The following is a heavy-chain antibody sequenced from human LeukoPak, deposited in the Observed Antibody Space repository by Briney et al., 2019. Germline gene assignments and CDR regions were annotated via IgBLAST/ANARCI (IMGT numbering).Heavy chain of an antibody. CDR1: GLTFSRYW. V-gene: IGHV3-7*01. CDR3: AREVEYQLLAEDY. D-gene: IGHD2-2*01. Sequence: PGGSLRLSCAASGLTFSRYWMTWFRQAPGKGLEWVANIKQDGSEKYYVDSVKGRFTISRDNAKNSLYLQMNSLRAEDTAVYYCAREVEYQLLAEDYWGQGTLVTVSS. CDR2: IKQDGSEK. J-gene: IGHJ4*02.